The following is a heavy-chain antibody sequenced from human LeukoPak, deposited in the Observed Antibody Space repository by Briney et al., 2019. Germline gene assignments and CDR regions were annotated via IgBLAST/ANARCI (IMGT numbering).Heavy chain of an antibody. V-gene: IGHV4-34*01. CDR2: INHSGST. CDR3: ARYTFSSGSSRPKHLYYYYMDV. D-gene: IGHD6-13*01. J-gene: IGHJ6*03. Sequence: SETLSLTCAVYGGSFSGYYWSWIRQPPGKGLEWIGEINHSGSTNYNPSLKSRVTISVDTSKNQFSLKLSSVTAADTAVYYCARYTFSSGSSRPKHLYYYYMDVWGKGTTVTVSS. CDR1: GGSFSGYY.